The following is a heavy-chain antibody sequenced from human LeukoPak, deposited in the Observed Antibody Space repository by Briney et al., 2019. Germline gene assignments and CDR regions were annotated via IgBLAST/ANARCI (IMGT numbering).Heavy chain of an antibody. J-gene: IGHJ5*02. CDR2: ISVYNGHT. CDR3: ARFCSGGGCYQNWFAP. V-gene: IGHV1-18*01. CDR1: GYTFTTYG. D-gene: IGHD2-15*01. Sequence: ASVKVSCKASGYTFTTYGISWVRQAPGQRLEWMGWISVYNGHTKYAQKLQDRVTMTTDTSTNTAYMELRSLRSDDTAVYYCARFCSGGGCYQNWFAPGGQGPLVTVSS.